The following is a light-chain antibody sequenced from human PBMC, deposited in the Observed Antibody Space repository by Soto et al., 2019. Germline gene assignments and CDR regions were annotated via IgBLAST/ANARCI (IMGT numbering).Light chain of an antibody. CDR2: GAF. Sequence: EIVLTPSPGTLSLSPGERATLSCRASQSVDSNLAWYQQTPGQAPRLLIYGAFARATGIPDRFSGSGSGTDFTPTISRLEPEDFAVYYCQHYGTSPITFGQGTRLEI. CDR3: QHYGTSPIT. V-gene: IGKV3-20*01. CDR1: QSVDSN. J-gene: IGKJ5*01.